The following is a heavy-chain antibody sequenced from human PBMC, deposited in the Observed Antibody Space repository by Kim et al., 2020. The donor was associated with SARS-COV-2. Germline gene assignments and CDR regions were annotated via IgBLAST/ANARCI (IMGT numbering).Heavy chain of an antibody. J-gene: IGHJ4*02. CDR2: K. D-gene: IGHD1-20*01. Sequence: KYYAASVKGRFTISRDNSKNTLYLQMNSLRAEDTAVYYCARDGNWNEFDYWGQGTLVTVSS. V-gene: IGHV3-33*01. CDR3: ARDGNWNEFDY.